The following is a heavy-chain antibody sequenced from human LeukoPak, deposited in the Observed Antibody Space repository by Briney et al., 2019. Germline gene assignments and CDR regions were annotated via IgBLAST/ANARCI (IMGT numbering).Heavy chain of an antibody. CDR1: GYMFTGYY. J-gene: IGHJ4*02. V-gene: IGHV1-18*04. D-gene: IGHD3-9*01. Sequence: ASVKVSCKASGYMFTGYYIHWVRQAPGQGLEWMGWISAYNGNTNYAQKLQGRVTMTTGTSTSTAYMELRSLRSDDTAVYYCARKKELRYFDWLPIQYYFDYWGQGTLVTVSS. CDR2: ISAYNGNT. CDR3: ARKKELRYFDWLPIQYYFDY.